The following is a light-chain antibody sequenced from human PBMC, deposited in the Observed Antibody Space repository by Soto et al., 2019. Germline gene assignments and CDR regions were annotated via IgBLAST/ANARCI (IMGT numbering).Light chain of an antibody. CDR1: QTVRNNY. CDR3: QQYGSSSIT. V-gene: IGKV3-20*01. Sequence: EFVLTQSPGTLSLSPWERATLSCRASQTVRNNYLAWYQQKPGQAPRLLIYDASSRATGIPDRFSGGGSGTDFTLTISRLEPEDFAVYYCQQYGSSSITFGQGTRLEIK. CDR2: DAS. J-gene: IGKJ5*01.